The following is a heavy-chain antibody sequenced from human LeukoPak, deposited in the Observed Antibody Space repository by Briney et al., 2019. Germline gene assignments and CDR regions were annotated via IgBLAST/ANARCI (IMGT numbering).Heavy chain of an antibody. CDR2: ISSSSSYI. CDR3: ARDRYSGSLNFDY. J-gene: IGHJ4*02. CDR1: GFTFSSYS. Sequence: PGGSLRLSCATSGFTFSSYSMNWVRQAPGKGLEWVSSISSSSSYIYYADSVKGRFTISRDNAKNSLYLQMNSLRAEDTAVYYCARDRYSGSLNFDYWGQGTLVTVSS. V-gene: IGHV3-21*01. D-gene: IGHD1-26*01.